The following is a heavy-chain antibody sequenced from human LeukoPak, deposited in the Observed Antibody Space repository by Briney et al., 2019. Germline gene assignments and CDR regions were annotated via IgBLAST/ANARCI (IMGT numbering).Heavy chain of an antibody. CDR2: ISSSGSTI. D-gene: IGHD5-12*01. V-gene: IGHV3-48*03. J-gene: IGHJ4*02. Sequence: GGSLRLSCAASGFTFSSYEMNWVRQAPGKGLEWVSYISSSGSTIYYADSVKGRFTISRDNAKNSLYLQMNSLRAEDTAVYYCARGGSGYDWDWDFDYWGQGTLVTVSS. CDR1: GFTFSSYE. CDR3: ARGGSGYDWDWDFDY.